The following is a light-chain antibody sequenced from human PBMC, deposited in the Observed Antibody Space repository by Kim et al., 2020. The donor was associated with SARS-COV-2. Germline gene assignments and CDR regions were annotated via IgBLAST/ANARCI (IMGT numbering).Light chain of an antibody. J-gene: IGKJ5*01. Sequence: VSPGERATLSCRASQSVSSNLAWYQQKPGQAPRLLIYDASSRATGIPARFSGSVSGTEFTLTISSLQSEDFAVYYCQQYNKWLYTFGQGTRLEIK. CDR1: QSVSSN. CDR2: DAS. CDR3: QQYNKWLYT. V-gene: IGKV3-15*01.